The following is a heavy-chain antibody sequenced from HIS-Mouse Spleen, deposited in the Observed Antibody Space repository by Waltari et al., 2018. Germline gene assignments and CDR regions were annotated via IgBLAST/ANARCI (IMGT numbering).Heavy chain of an antibody. V-gene: IGHV1-2*02. CDR2: IKPNSGGT. CDR1: GYTFTGYY. J-gene: IGHJ4*02. CDR3: ARGSTGILYSY. D-gene: IGHD2-8*01. Sequence: QVQLVQSGAEVKKPGASVKVSCKASGYTFTGYYMHWVRQAPGQGLEWMGWIKPNSGGTKDAQKFQGRVTMTRDTSISTAYMELSRLRSDDTAVYYCARGSTGILYSYWGQGTLVTVSS.